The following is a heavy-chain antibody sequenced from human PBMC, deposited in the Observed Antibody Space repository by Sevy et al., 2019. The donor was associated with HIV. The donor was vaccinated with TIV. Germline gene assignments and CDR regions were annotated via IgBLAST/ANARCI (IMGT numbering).Heavy chain of an antibody. CDR1: GFTFSSYW. CDR2: IKQDMSEK. CDR3: ARAQHVTMLVVIGGLYFDF. J-gene: IGHJ4*02. D-gene: IGHD3-22*01. Sequence: GGSLRLSCAASGFTFSSYWMTWVRQAPGKGLEWVANIKQDMSEKYYADSVKGRFTISRDNARNSLYLQMESLRAEDTAVYYWARAQHVTMLVVIGGLYFDFWGQGTLVTVSS. V-gene: IGHV3-7*01.